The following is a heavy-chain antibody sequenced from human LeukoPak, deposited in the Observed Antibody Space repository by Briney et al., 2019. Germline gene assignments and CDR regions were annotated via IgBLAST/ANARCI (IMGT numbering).Heavy chain of an antibody. CDR1: GYSISSGYY. D-gene: IGHD2-2*02. CDR3: AREGGGCSSTSCYIDY. Sequence: MASETLSLTCTVSGYSISSGYYWGWIRQPPGKGLEWIGSIYHSGSTYYNPSLKSRVTISVDTSKNQFSLKLSSVTAADTAVYYCAREGGGCSSTSCYIDYWGQGTLVTVSS. V-gene: IGHV4-38-2*02. J-gene: IGHJ4*02. CDR2: IYHSGST.